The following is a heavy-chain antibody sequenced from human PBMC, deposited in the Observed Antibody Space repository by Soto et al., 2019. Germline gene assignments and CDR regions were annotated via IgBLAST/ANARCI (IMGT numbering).Heavy chain of an antibody. CDR3: ARNCGGDCYTNFDY. CDR2: ISGSGGTT. J-gene: IGHJ4*02. D-gene: IGHD2-21*02. V-gene: IGHV3-23*01. CDR1: GFTFSSYA. Sequence: EVQLLESGGGLVQPGGSLRLSCAASGFTFSSYAMSWVRQAPGRGLEWVSAISGSGGTTYYGDSVRGRFPVSRDNSRDTLYLQRNSLRADDTALYYCARNCGGDCYTNFDYWGQGTLVTVSS.